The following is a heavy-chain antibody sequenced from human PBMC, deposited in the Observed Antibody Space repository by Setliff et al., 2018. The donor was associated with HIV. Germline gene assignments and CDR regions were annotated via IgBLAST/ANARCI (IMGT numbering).Heavy chain of an antibody. CDR3: ARVLTVGDCSAGSCYSRAYYYYHMDV. D-gene: IGHD2-15*01. Sequence: KASETLSLTCTVSGGSITSSDYYWDWIRQPPGKGLEWIGTMYYGERPYYNPSLTSRVTISVDRSKNQLSLKVNSVTAADTAVYYCARVLTVGDCSAGSCYSRAYYYYHMDVWGKGTAVTVSS. V-gene: IGHV4-39*07. CDR1: GGSITSSDYY. J-gene: IGHJ6*03. CDR2: MYYGERP.